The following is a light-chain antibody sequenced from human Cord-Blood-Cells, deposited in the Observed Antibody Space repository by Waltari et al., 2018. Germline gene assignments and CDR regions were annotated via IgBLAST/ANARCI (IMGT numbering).Light chain of an antibody. CDR1: SSDVGGYND. Sequence: QSALTQPASVSGSPGQSITISCTGTSSDVGGYNDVSRYQQNPGKAPKLMIYDVSKRPSGVSNLFSGSKSGNTASLTISGLQAEDEADYYCQSYDSSLSGYVFGTGTKVTVL. V-gene: IGLV2-14*01. J-gene: IGLJ1*01. CDR2: DVS. CDR3: QSYDSSLSGYV.